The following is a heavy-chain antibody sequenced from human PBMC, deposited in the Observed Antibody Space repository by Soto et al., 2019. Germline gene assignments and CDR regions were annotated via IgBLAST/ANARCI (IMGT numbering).Heavy chain of an antibody. V-gene: IGHV3-23*01. CDR1: GFTFSSYA. Sequence: GGSLRLSCAASGFTFSSYAMSWVRQAPGKGLEWVSAISGSGGSTYYADSVKGRFTISRDNSKNTLYLQMNSLRAEDTAIYYCAKEWGSLGRGWVYYFDYWGQGTLVTVSS. D-gene: IGHD3-16*01. CDR2: ISGSGGST. J-gene: IGHJ4*02. CDR3: AKEWGSLGRGWVYYFDY.